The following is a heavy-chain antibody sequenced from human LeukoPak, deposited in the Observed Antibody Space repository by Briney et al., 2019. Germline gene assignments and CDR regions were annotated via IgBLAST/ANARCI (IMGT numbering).Heavy chain of an antibody. V-gene: IGHV1-69*05. D-gene: IGHD3-10*01. J-gene: IGHJ4*02. Sequence: SVKVSCKASGGTLSSYAISWVRQAPGQGLEWMGGIIPIFGTANYAQKFQGRVTITTDESTSTAYMELSSLRSEDTAVYYCARDGSGSYLYFDYWGQGTLVTVSS. CDR2: IIPIFGTA. CDR3: ARDGSGSYLYFDY. CDR1: GGTLSSYA.